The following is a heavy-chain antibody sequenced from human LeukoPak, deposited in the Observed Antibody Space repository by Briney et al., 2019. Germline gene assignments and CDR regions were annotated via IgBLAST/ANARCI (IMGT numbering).Heavy chain of an antibody. J-gene: IGHJ4*02. D-gene: IGHD3-10*01. CDR3: ARLSGSPHQYYFDY. Sequence: GGSLRLSCAASGITFSSNAMSWVRQAPGKGLEWVAVIWYDGSNKYYADSVKGRFTISRDNSKNTLYLQMNSLRAEDTAVYYCARLSGSPHQYYFDYWGQGTLVTVSS. V-gene: IGHV3-33*08. CDR1: GITFSSNA. CDR2: IWYDGSNK.